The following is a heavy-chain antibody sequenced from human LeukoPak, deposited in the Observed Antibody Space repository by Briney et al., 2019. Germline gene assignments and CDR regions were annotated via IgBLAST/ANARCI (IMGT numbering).Heavy chain of an antibody. CDR3: ARNRGARYSSGWYVGSYYYYYMDV. CDR1: GGSISSYY. D-gene: IGHD6-19*01. Sequence: PSETLSLTCTVSGGSISSYYWSWIRQPAGKGLEWIGRIYTSGSTNYNPSLRSQVTMSVDTSKNQFSLKLSSVTAADTAVYYCARNRGARYSSGWYVGSYYYYYMDVWGKGTTVTISS. CDR2: IYTSGST. V-gene: IGHV4-4*07. J-gene: IGHJ6*03.